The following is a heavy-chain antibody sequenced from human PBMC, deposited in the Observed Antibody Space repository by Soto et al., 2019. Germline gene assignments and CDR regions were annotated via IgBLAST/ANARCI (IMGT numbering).Heavy chain of an antibody. D-gene: IGHD4-17*01. CDR2: IWYDGSNK. CDR3: ARGGRLLFPNDYGDYEATPPYYYYYYGMDV. J-gene: IGHJ6*02. CDR1: GFTFSSYG. V-gene: IGHV3-33*01. Sequence: QVQLVESGGGVVQPGRSLRLSCAASGFTFSSYGMHWVRQAPGKGLEWVAVIWYDGSNKYYADSVKGRFTISRDNSKNTLYLPMHSLRAEDTAVYYCARGGRLLFPNDYGDYEATPPYYYYYYGMDVWGQGTTVTVSS.